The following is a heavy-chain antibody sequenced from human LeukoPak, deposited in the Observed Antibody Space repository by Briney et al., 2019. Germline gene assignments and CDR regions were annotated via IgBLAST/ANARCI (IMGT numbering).Heavy chain of an antibody. CDR2: ISSSSSYI. CDR3: ARDPDTASFFDY. Sequence: GGSLRLSCEASGFTFSSYSMNWVRQAPGKGLEWVSSISSSSSYIYYADSVKGRFTISRDNAKNSLYLQMNSLRAEDTAVYYCARDPDTASFFDYWGQGTLVTVSS. V-gene: IGHV3-21*01. D-gene: IGHD5-18*01. J-gene: IGHJ4*02. CDR1: GFTFSSYS.